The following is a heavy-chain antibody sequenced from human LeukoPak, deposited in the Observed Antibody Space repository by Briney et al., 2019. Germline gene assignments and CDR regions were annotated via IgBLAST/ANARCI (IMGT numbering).Heavy chain of an antibody. Sequence: SETLSLTYTVSGGSISSYYWNWIRQPPGKGLEWIGYIYYSGSTNYNPSLKSRATISVDTSKNQFSLKLSSVTAADTAVYYCARTLRVPYYFDYWGQGTLVTVSS. D-gene: IGHD2-2*01. J-gene: IGHJ4*02. CDR3: ARTLRVPYYFDY. CDR2: IYYSGST. CDR1: GGSISSYY. V-gene: IGHV4-59*01.